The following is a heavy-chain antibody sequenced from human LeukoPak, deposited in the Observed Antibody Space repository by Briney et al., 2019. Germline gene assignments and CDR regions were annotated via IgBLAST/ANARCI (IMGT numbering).Heavy chain of an antibody. CDR2: ISGSGST. Sequence: SETLSLTCTVSGGSITTYYWTWIRQPAGKGLEWIGRISGSGSTNYNPSLSSRVTMSVDTSKNQFSLRLSSVTAADTAVYFCAREGRGPTQGYWGQGTLVAVSS. CDR3: AREGRGPTQGY. CDR1: GGSITTYY. D-gene: IGHD2-15*01. V-gene: IGHV4-4*07. J-gene: IGHJ4*02.